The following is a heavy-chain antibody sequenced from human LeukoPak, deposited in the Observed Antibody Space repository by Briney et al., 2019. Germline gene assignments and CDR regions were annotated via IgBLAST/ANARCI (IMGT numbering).Heavy chain of an antibody. J-gene: IGHJ4*02. Sequence: ASVKVSCKASGYTFTDYYIHWVRQAPGQGLERMGQFNPNSGRRAYAQRFQGRVAMTWDTSITTGYLELSSLRSDDMAIYYCARDVAPDGQWTFDFWGQGTLVTVTS. CDR3: ARDVAPDGQWTFDF. V-gene: IGHV1-2*06. CDR1: GYTFTDYY. CDR2: FNPNSGRR. D-gene: IGHD5-24*01.